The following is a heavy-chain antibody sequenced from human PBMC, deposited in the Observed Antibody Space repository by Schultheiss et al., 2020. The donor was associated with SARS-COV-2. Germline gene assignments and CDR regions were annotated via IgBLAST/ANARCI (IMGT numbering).Heavy chain of an antibody. D-gene: IGHD3-9*01. CDR1: GYTFTSYG. Sequence: ASVKVSCKASGYTFTSYGISWVRQAPGQGLEWMGWISAYNGNTNYAQKLQGRVTMTTDTSTSTAYMELRSLRSDDTAVYYCARDKVGGYDILTGRYGMDVWGQGTTVTVSS. J-gene: IGHJ6*02. CDR2: ISAYNGNT. V-gene: IGHV1-18*01. CDR3: ARDKVGGYDILTGRYGMDV.